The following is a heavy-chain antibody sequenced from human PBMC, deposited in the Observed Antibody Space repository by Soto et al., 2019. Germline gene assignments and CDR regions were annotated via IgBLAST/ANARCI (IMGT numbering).Heavy chain of an antibody. V-gene: IGHV4-59*01. CDR1: GGSISSYY. D-gene: IGHD2-15*01. J-gene: IGHJ4*02. CDR2: IYYSGST. CDR3: ARSPRDLSVVVAATPAPFDY. Sequence: SETLSLTCTVSGGSISSYYWSWIRQPPGKGLEWIGYIYYSGSTNYNPSLKSRVTISVDTSKNQFSLKLSSVTAADTAVYYCARSPRDLSVVVAATPAPFDYWGQGTLVTVSS.